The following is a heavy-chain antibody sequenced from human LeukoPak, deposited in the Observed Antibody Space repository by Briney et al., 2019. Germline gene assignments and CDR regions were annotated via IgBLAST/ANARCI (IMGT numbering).Heavy chain of an antibody. CDR2: ISGSGGST. J-gene: IGHJ4*02. Sequence: GGTLRLSCAASGFTFSDYAMTWVRQGPGKGLEWISTISGSGGSTYYADSVKGRFTISRDNSKTTLYLQMNSLRAEDTAVYTCAKERLLGELPLWYFDSWGQGTLVTVSS. CDR1: GFTFSDYA. CDR3: AKERLLGELPLWYFDS. V-gene: IGHV3-23*01. D-gene: IGHD3-10*02.